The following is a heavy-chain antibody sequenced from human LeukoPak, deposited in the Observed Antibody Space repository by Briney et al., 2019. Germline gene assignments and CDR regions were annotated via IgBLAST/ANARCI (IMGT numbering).Heavy chain of an antibody. V-gene: IGHV3-30*04. CDR1: GFSFSAYA. CDR2: IAHDAKSE. D-gene: IGHD3-10*01. Sequence: GKSLRLSCAASGFSFSAYAMHWLRQAPGKGLEWVAVIAHDAKSEFYADSLKGRLTISRDYSTNTVYLQMNSLRTEDTDVYYCGRAMRRGVIPYWGQGTLVTVSS. CDR3: GRAMRRGVIPY. J-gene: IGHJ4*02.